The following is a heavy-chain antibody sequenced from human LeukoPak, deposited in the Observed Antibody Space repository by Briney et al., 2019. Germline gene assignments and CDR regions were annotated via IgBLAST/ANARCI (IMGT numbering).Heavy chain of an antibody. J-gene: IGHJ4*02. D-gene: IGHD2-2*01. CDR3: ASPTRGYFDY. Sequence: GASVKVSCTASGGTFSSYAISWVRQAPGQGLEWMGGIIPIFGTANYAQKFQGRVTITADESTSTAYMELSSLRSEDTAVYYCASPTRGYFDYWGQGTLVTVSS. CDR1: GGTFSSYA. CDR2: IIPIFGTA. V-gene: IGHV1-69*13.